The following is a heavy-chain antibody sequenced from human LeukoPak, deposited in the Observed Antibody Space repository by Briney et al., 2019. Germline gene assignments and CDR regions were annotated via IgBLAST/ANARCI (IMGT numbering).Heavy chain of an antibody. CDR1: GFTVSSNY. CDR2: IYSGGTT. Sequence: GGSLRLSCAASGFTVSSNYMSWVRQAPGKGLEWVSVIYSGGTTYYADSVKGRFTISRDDSKNTAYLQMNSLKTEDTAVYYCTRLSSSLIVVVTDYGDAFDIWGQGTMVTVSS. D-gene: IGHD3-22*01. J-gene: IGHJ3*02. CDR3: TRLSSSLIVVVTDYGDAFDI. V-gene: IGHV3-66*04.